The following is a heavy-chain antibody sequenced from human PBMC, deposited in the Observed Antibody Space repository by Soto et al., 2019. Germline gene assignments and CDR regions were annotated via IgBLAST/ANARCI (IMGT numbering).Heavy chain of an antibody. CDR2: ISGDGSST. CDR3: ARSLPGTYGAFDL. V-gene: IGHV3-74*01. J-gene: IGHJ3*01. Sequence: EVQLVDSGGGLVQPGGSLRLSCAASEFTFRSYWMHWVRQSPGKGLVWVSRISGDGSSTNYADSVKGLFTISRDNAKNTVYLQSDSLRAEDTAVYYGARSLPGTYGAFDLWGHGTMVTVSS. D-gene: IGHD1-7*01. CDR1: EFTFRSYW.